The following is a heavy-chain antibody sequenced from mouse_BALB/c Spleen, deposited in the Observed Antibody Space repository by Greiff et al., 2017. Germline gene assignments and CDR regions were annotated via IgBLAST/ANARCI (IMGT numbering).Heavy chain of an antibody. J-gene: IGHJ3*01. D-gene: IGHD2-1*01. CDR3: ARQYGNYPAWFAY. Sequence: EVKLQESGGDLVKPGGSLKLSCAASGFTFSSYGMSWVRQTPDKRLEWVATISSGGSYTYYPDSVKGRFTISRDNAKNTLYLQMSSLKSEDTAMYYCARQYGNYPAWFAYWGQGTLVTVSA. CDR2: ISSGGSYT. V-gene: IGHV5-6*01. CDR1: GFTFSSYG.